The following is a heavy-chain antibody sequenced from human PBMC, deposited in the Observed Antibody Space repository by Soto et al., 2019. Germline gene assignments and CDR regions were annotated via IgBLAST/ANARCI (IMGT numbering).Heavy chain of an antibody. V-gene: IGHV1-69*02. CDR3: ARGSPDFVVVPAAMGPIYYYYYMDV. CDR2: IIPILGIA. J-gene: IGHJ6*03. D-gene: IGHD2-2*01. CDR1: GGTFSSYT. Sequence: SVKVSCKASGGTFSSYTISWVRQAPGQGLEWMGRIIPILGIANYAQKFQGRVTITADKPTSTAYMELSSLRSEDTAVYYCARGSPDFVVVPAAMGPIYYYYYMDVWGKGTTVTVSS.